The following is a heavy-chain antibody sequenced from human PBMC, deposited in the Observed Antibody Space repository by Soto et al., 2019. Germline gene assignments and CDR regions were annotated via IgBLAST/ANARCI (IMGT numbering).Heavy chain of an antibody. D-gene: IGHD3-3*01. CDR3: ARGNVLRFLEWLPSFDY. Sequence: QVQLVQSGAEVKKPGASVKVSCKASGYTFTSYAMHWVRRAPGQRLEWMGWINAGNGNTKYSQKFQGRVTITRDTSASTAYMELSSLRSEDTAVYSSARGNVLRFLEWLPSFDYWGQGTLVTVSS. CDR1: GYTFTSYA. CDR2: INAGNGNT. V-gene: IGHV1-3*01. J-gene: IGHJ4*02.